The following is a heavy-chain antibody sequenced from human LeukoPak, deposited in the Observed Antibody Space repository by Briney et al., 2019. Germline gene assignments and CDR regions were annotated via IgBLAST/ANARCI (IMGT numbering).Heavy chain of an antibody. J-gene: IGHJ5*02. CDR1: AFTFRTYA. V-gene: IGHV3-30*01. D-gene: IGHD5-24*01. CDR2: ISYDVSNK. Sequence: PGGSLRLSCAASAFTFRTYAIDWVRQAPDNGLEWVAVISYDVSNKYNADSVKGRFTISRDNSKNPLYLQVNSLRAEDTAVYYCARDQGMATNYNWFAPWGQGTLVTASS. CDR3: ARDQGMATNYNWFAP.